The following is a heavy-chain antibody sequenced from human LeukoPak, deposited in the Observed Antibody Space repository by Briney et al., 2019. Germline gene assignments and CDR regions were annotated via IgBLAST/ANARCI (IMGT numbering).Heavy chain of an antibody. V-gene: IGHV3-30*18. CDR1: GFTFSSYG. Sequence: PGGSLRLSCAASGFTFSSYGMHWVRQAPGKGLEWVAVISYDGSNKYYADSVKGRFTISRDNSKNTLYLQMNSLRAEDTAVYYCAKDYAQWLVRPDAFDIWGQGTMVTVSS. J-gene: IGHJ3*02. CDR3: AKDYAQWLVRPDAFDI. D-gene: IGHD6-19*01. CDR2: ISYDGSNK.